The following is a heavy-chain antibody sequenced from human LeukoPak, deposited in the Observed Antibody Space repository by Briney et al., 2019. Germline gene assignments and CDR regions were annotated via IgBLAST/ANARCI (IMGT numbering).Heavy chain of an antibody. D-gene: IGHD6-13*01. J-gene: IGHJ4*02. V-gene: IGHV3-72*01. CDR2: SRNKADSYTA. CDR3: ATSSWYRLAY. CDR1: GFTFSDSF. Sequence: GGSLRVPCAASGFTFSDSFMSWVRQAPGKGLEWVGRSRNKADSYTAEYAASVKGRFTISRDESKNSLYLQISSLETEDAAVYYCATSSWYRLAYWGQGSLVTVSS.